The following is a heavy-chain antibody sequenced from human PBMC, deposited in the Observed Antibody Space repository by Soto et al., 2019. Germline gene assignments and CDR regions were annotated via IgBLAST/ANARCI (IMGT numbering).Heavy chain of an antibody. Sequence: AGCLGISCAASGFTFSSYWMTWVRQVPGRGVEWVAKINEDGTDTYLADSVRGRFTISRVNAKNLLFLQMDSLRVEDTAIYYCAKDVQWSVDFGGQGTRVTSPQ. CDR3: AKDVQWSVDF. J-gene: IGHJ4*02. CDR2: INEDGTDT. CDR1: GFTFSSYW. D-gene: IGHD6-19*01. V-gene: IGHV3-7*01.